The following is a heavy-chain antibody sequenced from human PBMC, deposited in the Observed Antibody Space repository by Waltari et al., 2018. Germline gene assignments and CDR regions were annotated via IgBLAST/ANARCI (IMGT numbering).Heavy chain of an antibody. CDR2: IYYSGST. CDR3: ASVVPADSTPVY. D-gene: IGHD2-2*01. J-gene: IGHJ4*02. V-gene: IGHV4-31*03. Sequence: QVQLQESGPGLVKPSQTLSLTCTVSGGSISSGGYYWSWIRQHPGKGLEWIGYIYYSGSTYSNPSLKGRVTISVDTSKNQFSLKLSSVTAADTAVYYCASVVPADSTPVYWGQGTLVTVSS. CDR1: GGSISSGGYY.